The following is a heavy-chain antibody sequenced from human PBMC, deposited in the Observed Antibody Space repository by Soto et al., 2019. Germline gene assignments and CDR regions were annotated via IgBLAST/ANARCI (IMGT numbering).Heavy chain of an antibody. CDR3: ARGMMAAAGIEAYYYYGMDV. Sequence: PSETLSLTCAVSGGSISSSNWWSWVRQPPGKGLEWIGEIYHSGSTNYNPSLKSRVTISVDKSKNQFSLKLSSVTAADTAVYYCARGMMAAAGIEAYYYYGMDVWGQGTTVTVSS. D-gene: IGHD6-13*01. CDR1: GGSISSSNW. V-gene: IGHV4-4*02. J-gene: IGHJ6*02. CDR2: IYHSGST.